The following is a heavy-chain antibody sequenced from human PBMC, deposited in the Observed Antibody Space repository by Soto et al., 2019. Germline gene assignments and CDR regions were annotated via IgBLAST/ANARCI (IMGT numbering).Heavy chain of an antibody. Sequence: GGSLRLSCAASGFPFSSYGMHWVRQAPGKGLDWVGVIWYDGSNKDYAESVKGRFTISRDNSKNMLYLQMNSLRADDTAVYYCASSINWGQGTLVTVSS. CDR1: GFPFSSYG. CDR2: IWYDGSNK. V-gene: IGHV3-33*03. J-gene: IGHJ4*02. CDR3: ASSIN.